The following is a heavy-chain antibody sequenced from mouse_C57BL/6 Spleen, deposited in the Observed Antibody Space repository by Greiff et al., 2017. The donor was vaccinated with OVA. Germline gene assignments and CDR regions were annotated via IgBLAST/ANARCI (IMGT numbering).Heavy chain of an antibody. CDR3: ARDWDYWYFDV. D-gene: IGHD4-1*01. J-gene: IGHJ1*03. V-gene: IGHV1-53*01. CDR1: GYTFTSYW. Sequence: VQLQQPGTELVKPGASVKLSCKASGYTFTSYWMHWVKQRPGQGLEWLGNINPSNGGPNYNEKFKSKATLTVDKSSSTAYMQLSSLTSEDSAVYYGARDWDYWYFDVWGTGTTVTVSS. CDR2: INPSNGGP.